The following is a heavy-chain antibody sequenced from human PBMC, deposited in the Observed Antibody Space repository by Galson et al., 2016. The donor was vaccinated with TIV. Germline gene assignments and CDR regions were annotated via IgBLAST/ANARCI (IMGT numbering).Heavy chain of an antibody. V-gene: IGHV1-69*06. CDR2: IIPILGPT. D-gene: IGHD5-12*01. Sequence: SVKVSCKVSGGSFSTYAINWVRQAPGQGPEWMGRIIPILGPTKYAQRFQGRVSITADKSTNTAYMDLSSLRSDDTAVYYCARDNQATFGYGDAFDIWGQGTLVTVSS. J-gene: IGHJ3*02. CDR3: ARDNQATFGYGDAFDI. CDR1: GGSFSTYA.